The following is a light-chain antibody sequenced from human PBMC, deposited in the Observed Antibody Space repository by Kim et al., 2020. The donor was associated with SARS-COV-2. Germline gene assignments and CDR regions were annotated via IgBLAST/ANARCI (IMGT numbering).Light chain of an antibody. CDR2: EVS. CDR3: SSYAGKV. J-gene: IGLJ1*01. V-gene: IGLV2-8*01. Sequence: GSPGQSVTISCTGTSSDVGGYNYVSWYHQHPGKAPKLMIYEVSKRPSGVPDRFSGSKSGNTASLTVSGLQAEDEADYYCSSYAGKVFGTGTKVTVL. CDR1: SSDVGGYNY.